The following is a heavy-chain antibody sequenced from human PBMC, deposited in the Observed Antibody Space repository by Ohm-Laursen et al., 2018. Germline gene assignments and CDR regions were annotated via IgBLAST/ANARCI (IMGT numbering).Heavy chain of an antibody. CDR3: AKMVGAWDFFDY. CDR2: ISSSGSTI. D-gene: IGHD1-26*01. CDR1: GFTFSDYY. Sequence: LSLTCAATGFTFSDYYMSWIRQAPGQGLEWVSYISSSGSTIYYADSVKGRFTISRDNAKNSLYLQMNSLRAEDTALYYCAKMVGAWDFFDYWGQGTLITVAS. V-gene: IGHV3-11*01. J-gene: IGHJ4*02.